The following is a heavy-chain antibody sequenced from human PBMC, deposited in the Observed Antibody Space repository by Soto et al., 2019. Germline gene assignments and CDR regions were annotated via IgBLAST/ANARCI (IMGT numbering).Heavy chain of an antibody. CDR1: GFTFSNYA. D-gene: IGHD6-13*01. V-gene: IGHV3-23*01. J-gene: IGHJ4*02. Sequence: EVQLLESGGGLVQPGGSLRLSCAASGFTFSNYAMTWVRQTPGKGLEWVSVITGSGGGTYFVDSVKGRFTISRDTSKNTVYLQMNSLRAEDTALYYCAKRPLTAAGFDYWGQGTLVTVSS. CDR2: ITGSGGGT. CDR3: AKRPLTAAGFDY.